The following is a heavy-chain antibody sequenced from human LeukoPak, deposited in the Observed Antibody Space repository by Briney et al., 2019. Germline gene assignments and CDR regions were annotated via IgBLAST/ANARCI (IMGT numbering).Heavy chain of an antibody. Sequence: GRSLRLSCAASGFTFSSYAMHWVRQAPGKGLEWVAVISYDGSNKYYADSVKGRFTISRDNSKNTLYLQMNSLRAEDTAVYYCARDLYSSGLKDYYYYGMDVWGQGATVTVSS. D-gene: IGHD6-19*01. J-gene: IGHJ6*02. CDR3: ARDLYSSGLKDYYYYGMDV. CDR2: ISYDGSNK. V-gene: IGHV3-30-3*01. CDR1: GFTFSSYA.